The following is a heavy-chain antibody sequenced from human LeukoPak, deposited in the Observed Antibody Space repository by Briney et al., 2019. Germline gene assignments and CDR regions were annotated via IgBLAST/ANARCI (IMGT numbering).Heavy chain of an antibody. V-gene: IGHV1-2*06. Sequence: ASVKVSCEASGYTFTGYYMHWVRQAPGQGLEWMGRINPNSGGTNYAQKFQGRVTMTRDTSISTAYMELSRLRSDDTAVYYCARLRGSGSYQMDYWGQGTLVTVSS. J-gene: IGHJ4*02. CDR3: ARLRGSGSYQMDY. CDR2: INPNSGGT. D-gene: IGHD3-10*01. CDR1: GYTFTGYY.